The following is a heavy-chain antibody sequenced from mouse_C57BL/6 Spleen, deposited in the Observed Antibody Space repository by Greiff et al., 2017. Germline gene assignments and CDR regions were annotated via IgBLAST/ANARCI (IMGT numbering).Heavy chain of an antibody. CDR2: INPSNGGT. V-gene: IGHV1-53*01. Sequence: QVQLKQPGTELVKPGASVKLSCKASGYTFTSYWMHWVKQRPGQGLEWIGNINPSNGGTNYNEKFKSKATLTVAQSSSTAYMQLSSLTSDDSAVYYCAREKYYYGSSYVDYWGQGTTLTVSS. J-gene: IGHJ2*01. D-gene: IGHD1-1*01. CDR1: GYTFTSYW. CDR3: AREKYYYGSSYVDY.